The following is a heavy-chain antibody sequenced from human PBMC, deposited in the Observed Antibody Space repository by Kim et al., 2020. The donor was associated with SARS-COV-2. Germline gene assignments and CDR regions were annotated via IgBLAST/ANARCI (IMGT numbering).Heavy chain of an antibody. V-gene: IGHV1-3*01. D-gene: IGHD5-18*01. CDR2: NT. J-gene: IGHJ4*02. CDR3: ATGYSYGPWGY. Sequence: NTKYAQKFQGRVTITRDASASTAYMELSSLRSEDTAGYYCATGYSYGPWGYWGQGTLVTVSS.